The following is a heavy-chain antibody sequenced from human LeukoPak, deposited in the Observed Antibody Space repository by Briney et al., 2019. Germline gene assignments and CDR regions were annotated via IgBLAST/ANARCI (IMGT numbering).Heavy chain of an antibody. V-gene: IGHV4-59*08. CDR1: GGSINRYY. CDR2: IYYSGST. CDR3: ARHLGANFDY. Sequence: SETLSLTCTVSGGSINRYYWSWIRQPPGKGLEWIGNIYYSGSTNYDPSVKSRVTISVDTSKNQFSLKLSSGTAADTAVYYCARHLGANFDYWGQGTLVTVSS. D-gene: IGHD1-26*01. J-gene: IGHJ4*02.